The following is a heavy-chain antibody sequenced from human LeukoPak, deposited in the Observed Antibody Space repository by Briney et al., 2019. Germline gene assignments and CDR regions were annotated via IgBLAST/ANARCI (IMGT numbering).Heavy chain of an antibody. CDR3: AKVAIAAAGSLFLGY. CDR2: ISGSGGST. CDR1: GFTFSNFW. Sequence: GGSLRLSCAASGFTFSNFWMHWVRQAPGKGLEWVSAISGSGGSTYYADSVKGRFTISRDNSKNTLYLQMNSLRAEDTAVYYCAKVAIAAAGSLFLGYWGQGTLVTVSS. V-gene: IGHV3-23*01. J-gene: IGHJ4*02. D-gene: IGHD6-13*01.